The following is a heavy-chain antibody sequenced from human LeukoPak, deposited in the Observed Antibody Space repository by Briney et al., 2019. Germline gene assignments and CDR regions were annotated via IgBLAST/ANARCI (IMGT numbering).Heavy chain of an antibody. J-gene: IGHJ6*02. CDR3: ARLGGPRSFPRSYYYYYYGMDV. V-gene: IGHV4-30-4*01. Sequence: SQTLSLTCSVSGGSISSGDYYWSWIRQPPGKGLEWMGYIYSTGTTFYNPSLKSRLAISIDTSKNLFSLRLNSVTAADTAVYYCARLGGPRSFPRSYYYYYYGMDVWGQGTTVTVSS. CDR2: IYSTGTT. D-gene: IGHD2/OR15-2a*01. CDR1: GGSISSGDYY.